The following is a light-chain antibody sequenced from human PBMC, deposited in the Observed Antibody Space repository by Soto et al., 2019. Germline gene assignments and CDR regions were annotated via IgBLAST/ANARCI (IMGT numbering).Light chain of an antibody. J-gene: IGKJ1*01. V-gene: IGKV1-5*03. CDR3: QHYNTYQWT. CDR2: KAS. Sequence: DVQLTQSPSTLSASVGDRVTITCRASQNINTWLAWYQQKPGKAPKLLIYKASNLESGVAPRFSGSGSGTEFTLTISSLQPDDFAIYYCQHYNTYQWTFGQGTKVDIK. CDR1: QNINTW.